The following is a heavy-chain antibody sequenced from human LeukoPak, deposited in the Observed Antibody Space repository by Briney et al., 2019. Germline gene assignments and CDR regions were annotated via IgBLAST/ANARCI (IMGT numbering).Heavy chain of an antibody. CDR3: ARDQYSGRFDY. V-gene: IGHV4-59*01. D-gene: IGHD1-26*01. CDR2: VYYSGNP. CDR1: GGSISNYY. Sequence: SETLSLTCTVSGGSISNYYWRWIRQPPGKGLECVGYVYYSGNPDYNPSLKSRVTISIDTSKNQFSLKLSSVTAADTAVYYCARDQYSGRFDYWGQGTLVTVSS. J-gene: IGHJ4*02.